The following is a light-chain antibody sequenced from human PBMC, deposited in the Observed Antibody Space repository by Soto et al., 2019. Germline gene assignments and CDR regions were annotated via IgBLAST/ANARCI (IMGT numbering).Light chain of an antibody. Sequence: IVLTKSPATLSLSPWERATLSCRASQSVSRYLAWYQQKPGQAPMLLRYEASNRATGIPARFSGSGSGTDFTLTISSLEPEDFAVYYCQQRSDWPPITFGQGTRLEIK. CDR3: QQRSDWPPIT. V-gene: IGKV3-11*01. J-gene: IGKJ5*01. CDR2: EAS. CDR1: QSVSRY.